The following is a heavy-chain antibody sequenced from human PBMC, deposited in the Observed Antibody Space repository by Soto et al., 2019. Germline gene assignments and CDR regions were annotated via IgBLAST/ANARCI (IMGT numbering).Heavy chain of an antibody. Sequence: ASVKVSCKASGYTFTNYDINWVRQAPGQGLEWMGWISTYTGNTNYAQKLQGRVTMTTDTSTSTAYMELNSLRAGDTAVYYCARDRNVYYGSGRYPSGMDVWGQGTTVTVSS. CDR3: ARDRNVYYGSGRYPSGMDV. CDR2: ISTYTGNT. CDR1: GYTFTNYD. J-gene: IGHJ6*02. D-gene: IGHD3-10*01. V-gene: IGHV1-18*01.